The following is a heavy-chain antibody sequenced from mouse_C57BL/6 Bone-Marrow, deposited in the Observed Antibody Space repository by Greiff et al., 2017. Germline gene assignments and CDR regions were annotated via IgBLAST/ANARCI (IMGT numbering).Heavy chain of an antibody. CDR2: INPNNGGT. J-gene: IGHJ2*01. CDR3: ARQDYGSSPYFDY. V-gene: IGHV1-18*01. CDR1: GYTFTDYN. Sequence: VQLQQSGPELVKPGASVKIPCKASGYTFTDYNMDWVKQSHGKSLEWIGDINPNNGGTIYNQKFKGKATLTVDKSSSTAYMELRRLTSEDTAVYYCARQDYGSSPYFDYWGQGTTLTVSS. D-gene: IGHD1-1*01.